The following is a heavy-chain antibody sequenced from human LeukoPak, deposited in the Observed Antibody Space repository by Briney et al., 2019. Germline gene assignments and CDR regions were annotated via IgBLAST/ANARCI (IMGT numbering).Heavy chain of an antibody. V-gene: IGHV3-48*03. CDR1: TFTLSGCE. Sequence: GGSLRLSCSASTFTLSGCEMNWVRQTPGKGLEWLAYISDSGNTFFYASFVRGRFTISRDNAKDTLYLQMTALRVEDTGLYFCARDRAFGEGINWFDPWGQGTLLTVFS. CDR2: ISDSGNTF. J-gene: IGHJ5*02. CDR3: ARDRAFGEGINWFDP. D-gene: IGHD3-10*01.